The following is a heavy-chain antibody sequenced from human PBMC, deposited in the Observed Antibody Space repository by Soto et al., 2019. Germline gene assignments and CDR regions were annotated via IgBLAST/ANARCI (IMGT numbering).Heavy chain of an antibody. CDR1: GGTFRFYT. V-gene: IGHV1-69*02. CDR3: ATNYGSGSAHFDY. CDR2: IIPMLRMA. J-gene: IGHJ4*02. D-gene: IGHD3-10*01. Sequence: QVQLVQSGAEVKKPGSSVKVSCTASGGTFRFYTINWVRQVPGQGLEWMGRIIPMLRMANFAQKFQGRVTVAADKTPSTAYLDLGSPGSEDTAVYYCATNYGSGSAHFDYWGQGTLVTVSS.